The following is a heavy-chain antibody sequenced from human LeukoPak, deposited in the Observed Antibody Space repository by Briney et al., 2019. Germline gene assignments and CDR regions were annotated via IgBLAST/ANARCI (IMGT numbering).Heavy chain of an antibody. V-gene: IGHV3-7*05. D-gene: IGHD5-24*01. CDR2: IKQDGSEK. CDR3: ARASDPWLQLT. CDR1: GFTFSNYW. Sequence: GGSLRLSCAASGFTFSNYWMIWVRQARGKGLEGVGNIKQDGSEKRYADSVRGRFSISRDNAQTSLYLQMNSLRAEDTAVYYCARASDPWLQLTWGQGTLVTVSS. J-gene: IGHJ5*02.